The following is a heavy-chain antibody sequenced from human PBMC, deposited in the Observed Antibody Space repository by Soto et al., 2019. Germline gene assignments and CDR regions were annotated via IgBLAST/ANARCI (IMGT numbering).Heavy chain of an antibody. V-gene: IGHV4-30-2*01. CDR3: ARLNCSSTSCYIGGDNWFDP. D-gene: IGHD2-2*02. CDR2: IYHSGST. CDR1: GGSISSGGYS. J-gene: IGHJ5*02. Sequence: PSETLSLTCAVSGGSISSGGYSWSWIRQPPGKGLEWIGYIYHSGSTYYNPSLKSRVTISVDRSKNQFSLKLSSVTAADTAVYYCARLNCSSTSCYIGGDNWFDPWGQGTLVTVS.